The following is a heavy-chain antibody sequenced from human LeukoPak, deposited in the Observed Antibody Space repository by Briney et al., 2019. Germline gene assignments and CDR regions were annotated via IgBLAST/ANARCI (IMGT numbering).Heavy chain of an antibody. CDR2: IIPIFGTA. CDR1: GGTFSSYA. D-gene: IGHD5-18*01. V-gene: IGHV1-69*05. CDR3: ASGYSYGSFDY. J-gene: IGHJ4*02. Sequence: SVKVSCKASGGTFSSYAISWVRQAPGQGVEWMGRIIPIFGTANYAQKFQGRVTNTTDESTSTAYMELSSLRSEDTAVYYCASGYSYGSFDYWGQGTLVAVSS.